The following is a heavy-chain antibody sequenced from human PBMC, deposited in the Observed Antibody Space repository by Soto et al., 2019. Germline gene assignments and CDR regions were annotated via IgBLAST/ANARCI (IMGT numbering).Heavy chain of an antibody. CDR1: GGSFGKSA. J-gene: IGHJ4*02. Sequence: EASVKVSCKASGGSFGKSAINWVRQTPGQGLEWLGGFIPVYRTLNYAQKFQGRVTITADESTGTAYMTLSSLASDDTAVYYCATGVIWIGYFTVDSWGQGTRVTVSS. D-gene: IGHD3-3*01. CDR3: ATGVIWIGYFTVDS. V-gene: IGHV1-69*13. CDR2: FIPVYRTL.